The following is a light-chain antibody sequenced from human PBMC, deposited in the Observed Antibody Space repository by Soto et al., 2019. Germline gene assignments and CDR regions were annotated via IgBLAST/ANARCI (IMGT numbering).Light chain of an antibody. CDR3: FSYAGTYTPVV. CDR1: SSDVGGYDY. J-gene: IGLJ2*01. V-gene: IGLV2-11*01. Sequence: QSVLTQPRSGSGSPGQSVTISCSGTSSDVGGYDYVSWYQQSPDKAPKLMIFDVSERPAGVPDRFAGSKSGNTASLTISGLQAEDDADYYCFSYAGTYTPVVFGGGTKVTVL. CDR2: DVS.